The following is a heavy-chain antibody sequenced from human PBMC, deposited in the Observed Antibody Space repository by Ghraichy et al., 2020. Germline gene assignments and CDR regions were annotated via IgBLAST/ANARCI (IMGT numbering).Heavy chain of an antibody. V-gene: IGHV3-48*02. Sequence: GVLNISCVGSGFTFGGYGMNWVRQSPGKGLEWVSYITSSSRRIFYADSVKGRFTISRDNAKNSLSLQMNSLRDEDTAVYYCARGSRLVRFFYYDGMDVWGQGTTVTVSS. CDR2: ITSSSRRI. CDR1: GFTFGGYG. J-gene: IGHJ6*02. D-gene: IGHD4-23*01. CDR3: ARGSRLVRFFYYDGMDV.